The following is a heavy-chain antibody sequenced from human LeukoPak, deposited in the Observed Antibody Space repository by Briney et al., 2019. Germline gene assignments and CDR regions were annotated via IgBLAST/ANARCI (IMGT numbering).Heavy chain of an antibody. CDR2: INPDRGAT. CDR1: GYIFADYY. D-gene: IGHD1-26*01. CDR3: ARESSPGSGRGGFDI. V-gene: IGHV1-2*02. Sequence: ASVKVSCKAPGYIFADYYVHWVRQAPGQGLEWMGWINPDRGATNYVETFQGRATLTRDKSTDTAYMELKSLTTDDTAVYYCARESSPGSGRGGFDIWGQGTAVTVSS. J-gene: IGHJ3*02.